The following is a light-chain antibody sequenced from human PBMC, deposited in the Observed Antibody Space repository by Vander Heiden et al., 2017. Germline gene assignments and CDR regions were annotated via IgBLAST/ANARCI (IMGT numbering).Light chain of an antibody. CDR2: KAS. CDR3: QQDNSYSWT. J-gene: IGKJ1*01. CDR1: QSISSW. V-gene: IGKV1-5*03. Sequence: DIQMTQSPSTLSASVGDRVTITCRASQSISSWLAWYQHKPGKAPKLLIYKASSLESGVPSRFSGSASGTEFTLTISILHPDDFTTYYCQQDNSYSWTFGQGTRVEMK.